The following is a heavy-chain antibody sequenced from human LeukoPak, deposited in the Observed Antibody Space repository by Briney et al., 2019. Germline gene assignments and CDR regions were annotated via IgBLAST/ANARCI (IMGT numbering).Heavy chain of an antibody. J-gene: IGHJ6*02. V-gene: IGHV3-48*04. CDR3: ARDAPLGIVGMDV. D-gene: IGHD1-26*01. Sequence: GGSLLLSCAASGFTFSSYSMNWVRQAPGKGLEGVSYISSSSSTIYYADSVKGRFTISRDNAKNSLYLQMNSLRAEDTAVYYCARDAPLGIVGMDVWGQGTTVTASS. CDR1: GFTFSSYS. CDR2: ISSSSSTI.